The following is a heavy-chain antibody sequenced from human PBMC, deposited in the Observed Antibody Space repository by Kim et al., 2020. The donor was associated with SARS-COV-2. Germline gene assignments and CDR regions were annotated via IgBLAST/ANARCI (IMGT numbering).Heavy chain of an antibody. J-gene: IGHJ4*02. CDR3: ASVRQSKSGSY. CDR1: GFTFGSFW. D-gene: IGHD3-10*02. V-gene: IGHV3-7*01. CDR2: ITEDGSNK. Sequence: GGSLRLSCAASGFTFGSFWMNWVRQAPGKGLEWVAEITEDGSNKYYVDSVKGRFTISRDNAQNSLYLQTNSLRAEDTAIYYCASVRQSKSGSYWGQGTLVTVSS.